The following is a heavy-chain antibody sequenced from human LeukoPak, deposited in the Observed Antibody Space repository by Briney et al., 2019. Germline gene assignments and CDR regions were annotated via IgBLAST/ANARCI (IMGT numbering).Heavy chain of an antibody. D-gene: IGHD5-24*01. CDR1: GGSISSYY. J-gene: IGHJ4*02. CDR3: ARQRDGYNIFDN. V-gene: IGHV4-59*08. Sequence: SETLSLTCTVSGGSISSYYWNWIRQPPGKGLEWIGYIYYSGSTSYSPSLKSRVTMSVDTSKNQFSLKLRSVTAADTAVYHCARQRDGYNIFDNWGQGTLVTVSS. CDR2: IYYSGST.